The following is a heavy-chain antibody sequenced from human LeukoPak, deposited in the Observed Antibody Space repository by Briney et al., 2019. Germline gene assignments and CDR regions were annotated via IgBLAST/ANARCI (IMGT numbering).Heavy chain of an antibody. Sequence: GESLKISCKGSGCSFTSYWIGWVRQMPGKGLEWMGIIYPGDSDTRYSPSFQGQVTISADKSISTAYLQWSSLKASDTAMYYCARLATTGSHNWNYVYYGMDVWGQGTTVTVSS. J-gene: IGHJ6*02. V-gene: IGHV5-51*01. D-gene: IGHD1-20*01. CDR1: GCSFTSYW. CDR3: ARLATTGSHNWNYVYYGMDV. CDR2: IYPGDSDT.